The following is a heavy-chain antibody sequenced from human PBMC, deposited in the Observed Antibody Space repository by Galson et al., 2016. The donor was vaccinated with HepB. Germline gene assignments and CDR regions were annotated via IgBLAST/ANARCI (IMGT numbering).Heavy chain of an antibody. CDR1: GFTFSSYS. D-gene: IGHD4-23*01. Sequence: SLRLSCAASGFTFSSYSMNWARQAPGKGLEWVSTITGSGGTTYYADSVKGRFTISRDNSKNTLYLQMNSLRAEDTAIYYCAKVGTTVLTPGKYRLEYFQLWGQGTLVTVSS. V-gene: IGHV3-23*01. CDR3: AKVGTTVLTPGKYRLEYFQL. J-gene: IGHJ1*01. CDR2: ITGSGGTT.